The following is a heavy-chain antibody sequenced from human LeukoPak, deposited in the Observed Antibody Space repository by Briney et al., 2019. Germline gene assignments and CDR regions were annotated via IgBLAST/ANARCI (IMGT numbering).Heavy chain of an antibody. CDR1: GFTFSSYA. Sequence: GGSLRLSCAASGFTFSSYAMSWVRQAPGKGLEWVSTISGSGTATHYADSVKGRFTISRDNSNDTLYLLLNSLRAEDTAVYYCAKDPHFDFWSGYNNWFDPWGQGTLVTVSS. CDR3: AKDPHFDFWSGYNNWFDP. J-gene: IGHJ5*02. CDR2: ISGSGTAT. D-gene: IGHD3-3*01. V-gene: IGHV3-23*01.